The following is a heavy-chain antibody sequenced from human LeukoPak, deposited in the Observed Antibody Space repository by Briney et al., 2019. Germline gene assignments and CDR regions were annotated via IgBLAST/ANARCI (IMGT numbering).Heavy chain of an antibody. D-gene: IGHD3-10*01. CDR1: GLTFDSYA. CDR2: ISGSGGST. V-gene: IGHV3-23*01. CDR3: AKVLEVRGYYFDY. J-gene: IGHJ4*02. Sequence: TGGSLRLSCAASGLTFDSYAMSWVRQAPGKGLEWVSAISGSGGSTYYADSVKGRFTISRDNSKNTLYLQMNSLRAEDTAVYYCAKVLEVRGYYFDYWGQGTLVTVSS.